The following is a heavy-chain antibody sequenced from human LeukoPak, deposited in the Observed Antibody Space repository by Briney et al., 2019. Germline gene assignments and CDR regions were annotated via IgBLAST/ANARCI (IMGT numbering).Heavy chain of an antibody. D-gene: IGHD3-22*01. CDR1: GFTFSSYE. CDR2: ISSSGSTI. V-gene: IGHV3-48*03. CDR3: ARDDYYDSSLGGY. J-gene: IGHJ4*02. Sequence: GGSLRLSCAASGFTFSSYEMNWVRQAPGKGLEWVSYISSSGSTIYYADSVKGRFTISRDNAKNSLYLQMNSLRAEDTAVYYCARDDYYDSSLGGYWGQGTLVTVSS.